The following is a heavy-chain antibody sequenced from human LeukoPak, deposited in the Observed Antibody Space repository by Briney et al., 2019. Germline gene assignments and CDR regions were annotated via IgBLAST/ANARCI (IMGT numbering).Heavy chain of an antibody. CDR1: GYSFTSYW. CDR2: IYSCESYT. Sequence: GGSLRLSCKGSGYSFTSYWIGWVRQMPGRGLEWMALIYSCESYTRYSRSFQGQVTISADKSISTAYLQGSSLKASDTAMYYCVRLRLGFLWSPNDYWGQGTLVTVSS. D-gene: IGHD3-3*01. CDR3: VRLRLGFLWSPNDY. V-gene: IGHV5-51*01. J-gene: IGHJ4*02.